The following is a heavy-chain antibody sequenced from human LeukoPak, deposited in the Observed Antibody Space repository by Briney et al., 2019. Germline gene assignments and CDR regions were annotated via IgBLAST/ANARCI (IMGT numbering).Heavy chain of an antibody. CDR3: AELGITMIGGV. CDR1: GFTVSSNY. V-gene: IGHV3-66*01. J-gene: IGHJ6*04. CDR2: IYVDGST. Sequence: GGSLRLSCAASGFTVSSNYMSWVRQAPGKGLEWVSVIYVDGSTYYADSVKGRFTISRDNAKNSLYLQMNSLRAEDTAVYYCAELGITMIGGVWGKGTTVTISS. D-gene: IGHD3-10*02.